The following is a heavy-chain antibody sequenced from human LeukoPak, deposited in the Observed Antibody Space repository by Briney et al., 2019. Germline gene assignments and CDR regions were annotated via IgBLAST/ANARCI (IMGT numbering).Heavy chain of an antibody. Sequence: GGSLRLSCAAPGIPFSSFGMHWLRQAPGKGLEWVAFIWYDGSNKYYADSVKGRFTISRDNSKNTLYLQMNSLTAEDTAVYYCYGANAEHWGQGTLVTVSS. CDR2: IWYDGSNK. CDR3: YGANAEH. CDR1: GIPFSSFG. V-gene: IGHV3-30*02. D-gene: IGHD4-23*01. J-gene: IGHJ1*01.